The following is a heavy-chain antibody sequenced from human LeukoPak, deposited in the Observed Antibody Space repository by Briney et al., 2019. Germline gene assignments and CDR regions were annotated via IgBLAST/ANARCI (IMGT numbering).Heavy chain of an antibody. Sequence: GGSLRLSCAASGFTVSSYYMTWVRQAPGKGLEWVANIRQDGSEKYYVDSVEGRFTISRDNAKKSLSLQMNSLRAEDTAVYYCARDMRGDGFDIWGQGTMVTVSS. D-gene: IGHD2-2*01. CDR3: ARDMRGDGFDI. CDR2: IRQDGSEK. V-gene: IGHV3-7*04. CDR1: GFTVSSYY. J-gene: IGHJ3*02.